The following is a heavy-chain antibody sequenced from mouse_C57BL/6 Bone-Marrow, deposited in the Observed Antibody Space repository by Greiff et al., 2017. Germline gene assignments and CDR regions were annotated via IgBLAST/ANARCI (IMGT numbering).Heavy chain of an antibody. J-gene: IGHJ3*01. V-gene: IGHV1-54*01. Sequence: QVQLQQSGAELVRPGTSVKVSCTASGYAFTNYLIEWVQQRPGQGLEWIGVIIPGSGGTNYNEKFKGKATLTADKSSSTAYMQLSSLTSEDSAVYFCARAKNWDSWFAYWGQGTLVTVAA. CDR3: ARAKNWDSWFAY. D-gene: IGHD4-1*01. CDR1: GYAFTNYL. CDR2: IIPGSGGT.